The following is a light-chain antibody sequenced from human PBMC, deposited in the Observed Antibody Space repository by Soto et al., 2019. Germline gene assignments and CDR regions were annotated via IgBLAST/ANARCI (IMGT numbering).Light chain of an antibody. Sequence: QSALTQPASVSGSPGQSIAISCTGTSSDVGGYNYVCWYQQHPGKAPKLMIYDVNIRPSGVSDRFSGSKSGNTASLTISGLQAQDEADYYCSSYTSSNTLAFGTGTKVTVL. CDR2: DVN. CDR3: SSYTSSNTLA. J-gene: IGLJ1*01. CDR1: SSDVGGYNY. V-gene: IGLV2-14*01.